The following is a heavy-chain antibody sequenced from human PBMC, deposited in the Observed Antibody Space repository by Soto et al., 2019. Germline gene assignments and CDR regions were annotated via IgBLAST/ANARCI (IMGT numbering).Heavy chain of an antibody. Sequence: LSLTCAVSGGSFTSNNWWTWVRQAPGKGLEWVSDISTTRNYTKYADSVKGRFSMSRDNARNSVYLQMNRLRADDTAVYYCARVSRDYYLYYFDYWGQGALVTVSS. V-gene: IGHV3-11*06. CDR1: GGSFTSNN. J-gene: IGHJ4*02. D-gene: IGHD3-3*01. CDR3: ARVSRDYYLYYFDY. CDR2: ISTTRNYT.